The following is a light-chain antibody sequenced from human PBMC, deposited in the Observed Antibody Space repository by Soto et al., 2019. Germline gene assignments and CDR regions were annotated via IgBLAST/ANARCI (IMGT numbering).Light chain of an antibody. V-gene: IGKV4-1*01. CDR2: WAS. CDR3: QQYYSSLYT. CDR1: QSVLYSSNNKNY. J-gene: IGKJ2*01. Sequence: DIVMTQSPDSLAVSLGERATINCKSSQSVLYSSNNKNYLAWYQQKPGQPPKLLIYWASTRESGVPDRFSGSGSGTDFTLTISSLQVEDVAVYYCQQYYSSLYTFGQGTKLEIK.